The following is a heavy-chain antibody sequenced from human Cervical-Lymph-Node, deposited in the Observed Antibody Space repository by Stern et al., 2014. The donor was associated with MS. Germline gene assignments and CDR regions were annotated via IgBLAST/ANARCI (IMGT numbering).Heavy chain of an antibody. CDR1: GGTFSSYA. V-gene: IGHV1-69*01. D-gene: IGHD3-10*01. Sequence: QLVQSGAEVKKPGSSVKVSCKASGGTFSSYAISWVRQAPGQGLEWMGGIIPIFGTANYAQKFQGRVTITADESTSTAYIELSSVRSEDTAVYYCAREYYYGYNWFDPWGQGTLVTVSS. J-gene: IGHJ5*02. CDR3: AREYYYGYNWFDP. CDR2: IIPIFGTA.